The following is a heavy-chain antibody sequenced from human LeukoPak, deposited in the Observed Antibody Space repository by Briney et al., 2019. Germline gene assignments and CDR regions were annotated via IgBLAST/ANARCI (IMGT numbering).Heavy chain of an antibody. D-gene: IGHD3-9*01. J-gene: IGHJ4*02. CDR3: ARAYYDILTGYPPPCY. V-gene: IGHV1-2*02. CDR2: INPNSGGT. CDR1: GYTFTGYY. Sequence: ASVKVSCKASGYTFTGYYMHWVRQAPGQGLEWMGWINPNSGGTNYAQKFQGRVTMTRDTSISTAYMELSRLRSDDTAVYYCARAYYDILTGYPPPCYWGQGTLVTVSS.